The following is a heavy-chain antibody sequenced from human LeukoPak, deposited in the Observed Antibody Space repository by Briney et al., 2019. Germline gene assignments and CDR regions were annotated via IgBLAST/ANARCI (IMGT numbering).Heavy chain of an antibody. V-gene: IGHV1-2*02. Sequence: GASVKVSCKASGYTFTGYYMHWVRQAPGQGLEWMGWINPNSGGTNYAQKFQGRVTMTRDTSISTAYMELSRLRSDDTAVYYCARWDPYGLHSSGYKNWGQGTLVTVSS. CDR3: ARWDPYGLHSSGYKN. D-gene: IGHD3-22*01. CDR2: INPNSGGT. CDR1: GYTFTGYY. J-gene: IGHJ4*02.